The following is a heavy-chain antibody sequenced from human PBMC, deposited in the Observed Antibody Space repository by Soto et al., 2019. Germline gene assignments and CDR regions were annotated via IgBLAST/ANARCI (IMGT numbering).Heavy chain of an antibody. CDR3: ARGAYYDSSGYYYRGKGAFDI. D-gene: IGHD3-22*01. V-gene: IGHV3-33*01. J-gene: IGHJ3*02. CDR2: IWYDGSNK. Sequence: QVQLVESGGGVVQPGRSLRLSSAASGFTFSSYGMHWVRRAPGKGLEWVAVIWYDGSNKYFADSVKGRFTISRDNSRYTLYLQMNSLRAEDTAVYYCARGAYYDSSGYYYRGKGAFDIWGQGTMVTVSS. CDR1: GFTFSSYG.